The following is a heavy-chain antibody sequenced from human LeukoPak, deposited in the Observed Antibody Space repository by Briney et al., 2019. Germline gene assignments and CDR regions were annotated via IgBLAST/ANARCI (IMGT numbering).Heavy chain of an antibody. CDR2: ISSSSSYI. V-gene: IGHV3-21*01. CDR3: ARGPGRPITMVRGALDY. D-gene: IGHD3-10*01. J-gene: IGHJ4*02. Sequence: PGGSLRLSCAASGFTFSSYSMNWVRQAPGKGLEWVSSISSSSSYIYYADSVKGRFTISRDNAKNSLYLQMNSLRAEDTAVHYCARGPGRPITMVRGALDYWGQGTLVTVSS. CDR1: GFTFSSYS.